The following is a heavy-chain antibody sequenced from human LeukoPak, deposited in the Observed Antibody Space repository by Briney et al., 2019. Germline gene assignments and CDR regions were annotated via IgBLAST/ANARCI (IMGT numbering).Heavy chain of an antibody. J-gene: IGHJ4*02. CDR1: GGSISSYY. D-gene: IGHD1-1*01. Sequence: PSETLSLTCTVAGGSISSYYWSWLRQPPGKGLEWIGYIYYSGSTDYNPSLKSRVTISVDTSKNQFSLKLSSVTAADTAVYYCVRDRELAYWGQGIVVTVSS. CDR3: VRDRELAY. V-gene: IGHV4-59*01. CDR2: IYYSGST.